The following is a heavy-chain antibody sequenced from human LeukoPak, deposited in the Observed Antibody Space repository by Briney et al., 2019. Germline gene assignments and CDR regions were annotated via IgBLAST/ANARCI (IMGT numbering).Heavy chain of an antibody. V-gene: IGHV4-59*01. J-gene: IGHJ4*02. Sequence: ASETLSLTCTVSGGSISSYYWSWIRQPPGKGLEWIGYIYYSGSTNYNPSLKSRVTISVDTSKNQFSLKLSSVTAADTAVYYCASYGSGSYYMGFDYWSQGTLVTVSS. D-gene: IGHD3-10*01. CDR3: ASYGSGSYYMGFDY. CDR2: IYYSGST. CDR1: GGSISSYY.